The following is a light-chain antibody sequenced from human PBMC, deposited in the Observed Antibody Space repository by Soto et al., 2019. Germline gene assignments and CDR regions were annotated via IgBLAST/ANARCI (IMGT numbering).Light chain of an antibody. CDR3: QQYHSPPVG. CDR1: QSLLYSADNRNY. CDR2: WAS. Sequence: DIVMTQSPDSLAVSLGERATINCKSSQSLLYSADNRNYLAWYQQKPGQPPKLLFYWASTRASGVPDRFSGSGSGTDFTLTISSLQAEDVAVYYCQQYHSPPVGFGPGTKVEVK. V-gene: IGKV4-1*01. J-gene: IGKJ1*01.